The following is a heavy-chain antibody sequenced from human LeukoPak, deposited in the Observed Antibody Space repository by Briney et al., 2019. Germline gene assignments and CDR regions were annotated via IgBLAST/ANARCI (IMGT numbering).Heavy chain of an antibody. CDR3: ARDLDEAARKNWFDP. CDR1: GGSISSYY. J-gene: IGHJ5*02. V-gene: IGHV4-39*07. D-gene: IGHD6-6*01. CDR2: IFYSGTT. Sequence: SETLSLTCTVSGGSISSYYWNWIRQPPGKGLEWIGSIFYSGTTYFNPSLKSRVTISIDTSKNQFFLNLSSVTAADTAVYYCARDLDEAARKNWFDPWGQGTLVTVSS.